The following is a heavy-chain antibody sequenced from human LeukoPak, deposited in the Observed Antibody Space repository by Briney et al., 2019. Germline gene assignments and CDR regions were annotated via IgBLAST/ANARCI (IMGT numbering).Heavy chain of an antibody. Sequence: ASVKVSCKASGYTFTSYDINWVRQATGQGLEWMGWMNPNSGNTGYAQKFQGRITMTRNTSISTAYMELSSLRSEDTAVYYCARGAAAAGTGYYYYYGMDVWGQGTTVTVSS. D-gene: IGHD6-13*01. J-gene: IGHJ6*02. V-gene: IGHV1-8*01. CDR3: ARGAAAAGTGYYYYYGMDV. CDR2: MNPNSGNT. CDR1: GYTFTSYD.